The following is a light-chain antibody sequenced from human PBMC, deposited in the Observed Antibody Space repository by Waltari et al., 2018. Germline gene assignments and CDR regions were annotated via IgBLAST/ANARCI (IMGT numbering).Light chain of an antibody. CDR2: VKRDGNP. V-gene: IGLV4-69*01. Sequence: QLVLTQSPSASASLGASVKLTCTLSSGNSNNIIAWLQQQPDKGLRFLMNVKRDGNPNKGVGIPDRFSGSSSGAARYLTISSLQSEDEADYYCQTGGHGTWVFGGGTRLTVL. CDR1: SGNSNNI. J-gene: IGLJ3*02. CDR3: QTGGHGTWV.